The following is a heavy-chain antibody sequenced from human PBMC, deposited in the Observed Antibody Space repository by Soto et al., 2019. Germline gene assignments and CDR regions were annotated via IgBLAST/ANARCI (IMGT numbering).Heavy chain of an antibody. J-gene: IGHJ6*02. CDR3: ASGGGMILRFLEWLGMDV. D-gene: IGHD3-3*01. CDR1: GYTFTSYY. V-gene: IGHV1-46*01. Sequence: GASVKVSCKASGYTFTSYYMHWVRQAPGQGLEWMGIINPSGGSTSYAQKFQGRVTMTRDTSTSTVYMELSSLRSEDTAVYYCASGGGMILRFLEWLGMDVWGQGTTVTAP. CDR2: INPSGGST.